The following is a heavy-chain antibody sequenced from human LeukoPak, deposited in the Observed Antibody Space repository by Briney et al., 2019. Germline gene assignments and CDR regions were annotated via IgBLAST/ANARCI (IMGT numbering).Heavy chain of an antibody. CDR1: GGTFSSYA. D-gene: IGHD5-24*01. CDR3: ARDPTRDGYNHDIRYGMDV. J-gene: IGHJ6*02. CDR2: IIPIFRIA. V-gene: IGHV1-69*04. Sequence: ASVKVSCTASGGTFSSYAISWVRQAPGQGLEWMGRIIPIFRIANYAQKFQGRVTITADKSTSTAYMELSSLRSEDTAVYYCARDPTRDGYNHDIRYGMDVWGQGTTVTVSS.